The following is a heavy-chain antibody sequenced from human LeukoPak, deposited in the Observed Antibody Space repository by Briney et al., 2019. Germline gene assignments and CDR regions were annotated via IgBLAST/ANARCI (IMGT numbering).Heavy chain of an antibody. V-gene: IGHV3-21*01. CDR3: ARDSPGSGFGL. J-gene: IGHJ5*02. Sequence: RTGGSLRLSCAASGFTFSSYSMSWVRQAPGKGLEWVSSISSSSSYIYYADSVKGRFTFSRDNAKNSLYLQMNSLRAEDTAVYFCARDSPGSGFGLWGQGTLVTVSS. CDR2: ISSSSSYI. CDR1: GFTFSSYS.